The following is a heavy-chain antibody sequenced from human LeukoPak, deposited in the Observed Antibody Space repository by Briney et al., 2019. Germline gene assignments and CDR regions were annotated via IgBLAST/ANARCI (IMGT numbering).Heavy chain of an antibody. Sequence: PSETLSLTCAVYGGSFSGYYWSWIRQPPGKGLEWIGETNHSGSTNYNPSLKSRVTISVDTSKNQFSLKLSSVTAADTAVYYCARGLARGCSTSCPYYFDYWGQGTLVTVSS. D-gene: IGHD2-2*01. J-gene: IGHJ4*02. V-gene: IGHV4-34*01. CDR1: GGSFSGYY. CDR3: ARGLARGCSTSCPYYFDY. CDR2: TNHSGST.